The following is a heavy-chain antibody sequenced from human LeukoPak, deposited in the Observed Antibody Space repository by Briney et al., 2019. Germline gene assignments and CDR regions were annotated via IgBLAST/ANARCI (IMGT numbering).Heavy chain of an antibody. CDR3: ARQTYGSGKRGALGTFDY. J-gene: IGHJ4*02. Sequence: KPSETLSLTCTVSGGSISIYYWSWIRQPPGKGLEWIGHIYNSGSTNYSPSLKSRVTISIDTSKNQFSLKLSSVTAADTAVYYCARQTYGSGKRGALGTFDYWGQGTLVTVSS. V-gene: IGHV4-59*08. D-gene: IGHD3-10*01. CDR2: IYNSGST. CDR1: GGSISIYY.